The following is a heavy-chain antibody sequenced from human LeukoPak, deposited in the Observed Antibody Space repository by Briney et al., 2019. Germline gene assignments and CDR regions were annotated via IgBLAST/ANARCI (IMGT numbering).Heavy chain of an antibody. CDR2: ISSSGSTI. D-gene: IGHD1-1*01. Sequence: GSLRLSCAASGLTFSDYYMSWIRQAPGKGLEWVSYISSSGSTIYYADSVEGRFTISRDNAKNSLYLQMNSLRAEDTAVYYCARRGNDGAFDIWGQGTMVTVSS. J-gene: IGHJ3*02. V-gene: IGHV3-11*01. CDR3: ARRGNDGAFDI. CDR1: GLTFSDYY.